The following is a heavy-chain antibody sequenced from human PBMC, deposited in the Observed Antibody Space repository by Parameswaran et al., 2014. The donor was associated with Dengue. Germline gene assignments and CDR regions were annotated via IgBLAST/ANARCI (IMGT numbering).Heavy chain of an antibody. V-gene: IGHV5-51*01. J-gene: IGHJ6*02. CDR3: ARRGYRYVDYYGMDV. Sequence: GESLKISCKGSGYTFINYWIVWVRQMPGKGLEWMGSIYPADSEIRDSPSFQGQVTMSADKSTNTAYLQWSSLTASDTAIYYCARRGYRYVDYYGMDVWGQGTTVTVSS. CDR2: IYPADSEI. D-gene: IGHD5-18*01. CDR1: GYTFINYW.